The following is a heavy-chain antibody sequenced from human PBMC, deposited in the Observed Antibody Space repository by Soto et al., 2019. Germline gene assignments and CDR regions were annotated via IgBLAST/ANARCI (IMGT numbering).Heavy chain of an antibody. D-gene: IGHD1-26*01. J-gene: IGHJ4*02. CDR1: GGSISSYY. Sequence: QVQLQESGPGLVKPSETLSLTCTVSGGSISSYYWSWIRQPPGKGLEWIGYIYYSGSTNYNPSLXRXXXIXXDTSKNQFSLKLSSVTAADTAVYYGARRYGGNLDYWGPGTLVTVSS. V-gene: IGHV4-59*08. CDR2: IYYSGST. CDR3: ARRYGGNLDY.